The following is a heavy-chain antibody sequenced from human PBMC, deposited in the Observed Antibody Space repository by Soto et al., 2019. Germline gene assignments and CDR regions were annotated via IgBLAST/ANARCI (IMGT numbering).Heavy chain of an antibody. D-gene: IGHD4-17*01. Sequence: GGSLRLSCAASGFTVSSNYMSWVRQAPGKGLEWVSVIYSGGSTYYADSVKGRFTISRDNSKNTLYLQMNSLRAEDTAVYYCARALDYGDYVLAFDIWGQGTMVTVSS. CDR2: IYSGGST. CDR3: ARALDYGDYVLAFDI. V-gene: IGHV3-66*01. J-gene: IGHJ3*02. CDR1: GFTVSSNY.